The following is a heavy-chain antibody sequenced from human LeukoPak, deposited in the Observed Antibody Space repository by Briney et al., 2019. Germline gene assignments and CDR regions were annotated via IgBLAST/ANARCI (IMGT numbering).Heavy chain of an antibody. CDR3: ARAEGMITFGGVIAPMWYYFDY. Sequence: ASVKVSCKASGYTFTSYYMHWVRQAPGQGLEWMGIINPSGGSTSYAQKFQGRVTMTRDTSTSTVYMELSSLRSEDTAVYYCARAEGMITFGGVIAPMWYYFDYWGQGTLVTVSS. D-gene: IGHD3-16*02. J-gene: IGHJ4*02. CDR1: GYTFTSYY. CDR2: INPSGGST. V-gene: IGHV1-46*01.